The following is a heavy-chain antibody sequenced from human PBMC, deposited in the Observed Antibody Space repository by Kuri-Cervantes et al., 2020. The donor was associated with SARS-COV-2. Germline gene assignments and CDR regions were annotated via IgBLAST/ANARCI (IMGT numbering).Heavy chain of an antibody. CDR2: IYSGGST. CDR1: GFTVSSNY. J-gene: IGHJ3*02. V-gene: IGHV3-66*02. Sequence: ESLKISCAASGFTVSSNYMSWVRQAPGKGLEWVSVIYSGGSTYYADSVKGRFTISRDNSKNTLYLQMNSLRAEDTAVYYCARDRDCSSTSCSDAFDIWGQGTMVTVSS. CDR3: ARDRDCSSTSCSDAFDI. D-gene: IGHD2-2*01.